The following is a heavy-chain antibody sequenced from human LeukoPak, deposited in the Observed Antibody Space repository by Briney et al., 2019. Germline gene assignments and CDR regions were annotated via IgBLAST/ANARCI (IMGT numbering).Heavy chain of an antibody. J-gene: IGHJ4*02. CDR2: IWYDGSNK. Sequence: GGSLRLSCVASGFTFSSYGMHWVRQAPGKGLEWVAVIWYDGSNKYYADSVKGRFTISRDNSKNTLYLQMNSLRAEDTAVYYCANGLLWFGELSGYWGQGTLVTVSS. D-gene: IGHD3-10*01. CDR1: GFTFSSYG. V-gene: IGHV3-30*02. CDR3: ANGLLWFGELSGY.